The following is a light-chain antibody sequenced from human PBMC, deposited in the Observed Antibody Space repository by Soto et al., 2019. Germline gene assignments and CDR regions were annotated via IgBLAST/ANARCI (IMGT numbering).Light chain of an antibody. Sequence: EIVLTQSPGTLSLSPGERATLSCRASQSVSSNYLVWYQQKPGQAPRLLIYAASSRAAGIPDRFSGSGSGTDFTLTINRLEPEDFAVYYCQQYGNSPPYTFGQGTKLEIK. CDR1: QSVSSNY. CDR3: QQYGNSPPYT. V-gene: IGKV3-20*01. J-gene: IGKJ2*01. CDR2: AAS.